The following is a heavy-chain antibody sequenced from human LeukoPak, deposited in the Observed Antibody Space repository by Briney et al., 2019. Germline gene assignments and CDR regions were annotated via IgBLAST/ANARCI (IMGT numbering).Heavy chain of an antibody. CDR3: AKVMGSGGGDCPGD. Sequence: PGGSLRLSCAASGFTFSSYGMHWVRQAPGEGLEWVAFIRYDGSIEYYADSVKGRFTISRDNSQNTMYLQMSSLRAEDTGVYYCAKVMGSGGGDCPGDWGQGTLVTVSS. CDR2: IRYDGSIE. V-gene: IGHV3-30*02. D-gene: IGHD2-21*01. CDR1: GFTFSSYG. J-gene: IGHJ4*02.